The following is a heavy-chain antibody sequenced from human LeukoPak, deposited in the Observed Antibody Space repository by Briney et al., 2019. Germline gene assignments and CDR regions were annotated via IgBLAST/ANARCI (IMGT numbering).Heavy chain of an antibody. D-gene: IGHD2-21*02. Sequence: GGSLRLSCAASGFTFSSYAMSWVRQAPGKGLEWVSLIYSGGTIYYADSVKGRFTIFRDNSKNTLYLQMNSLRAEDTATYFCARGHNSRAGVTDCCPLDYWGQGTLVTVSS. CDR1: GFTFSSYA. CDR3: ARGHNSRAGVTDCCPLDY. V-gene: IGHV3-66*01. J-gene: IGHJ4*02. CDR2: IYSGGTI.